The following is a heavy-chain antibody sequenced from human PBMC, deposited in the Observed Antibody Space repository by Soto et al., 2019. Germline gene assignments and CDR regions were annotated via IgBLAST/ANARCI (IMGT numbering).Heavy chain of an antibody. CDR3: AKWGCSSTSCYDYYYYGMDV. CDR1: GFTFSSYA. CDR2: ISGSGGST. V-gene: IGHV3-23*01. D-gene: IGHD2-2*01. Sequence: GGSLRLSCAASGFTFSSYAMSWVRQAPGKGLEWVSAISGSGGSTYYADSVKGRFTISRDNSKNTLYLQMNSLRAEDTAVYYCAKWGCSSTSCYDYYYYGMDVWGQGTTVTVSS. J-gene: IGHJ6*02.